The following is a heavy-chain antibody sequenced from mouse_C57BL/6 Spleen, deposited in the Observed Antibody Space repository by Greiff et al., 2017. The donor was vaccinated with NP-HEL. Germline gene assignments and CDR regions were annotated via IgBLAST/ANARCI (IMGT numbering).Heavy chain of an antibody. J-gene: IGHJ3*01. CDR1: GYAFSSSW. D-gene: IGHD2-4*01. CDR2: IYPGDGDT. V-gene: IGHV1-82*01. CDR3: AVPIYYDYGWFAY. Sequence: QVQLKESGPELVKPGASVKISCKASGYAFSSSWMNWVKQRPGKGLEWIGRIYPGDGDTNYNGKFKGKATLTADKSSSTAYMQLSSLTSEDSAVYFCAVPIYYDYGWFAYWGQGTLVTVSA.